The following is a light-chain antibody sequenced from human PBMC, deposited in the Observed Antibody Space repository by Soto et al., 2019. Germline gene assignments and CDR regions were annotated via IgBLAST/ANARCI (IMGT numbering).Light chain of an antibody. J-gene: IGKJ1*01. CDR1: QYIGST. V-gene: IGKV3-15*01. CDR3: QQYTDRPRT. Sequence: EIVLTQSPATLSVSPWDGVTLSLRASQYIGSTIAWYQQRSGQAPRLLIFDASIRLPTVPARFSGSVSGTEFTLTISGLQSEDFAVYFCQQYTDRPRTFGQGTKVDIK. CDR2: DAS.